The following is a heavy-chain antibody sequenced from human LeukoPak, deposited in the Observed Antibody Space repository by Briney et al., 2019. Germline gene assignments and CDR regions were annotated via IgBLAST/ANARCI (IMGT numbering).Heavy chain of an antibody. Sequence: ASVKVSCKASGYTFTGYYMHWVRQAPGQGLEWMGWINPNSGGTNYAQKFQGRVTMTRDTPISTAYMELSRLRSDDTAVYYCARDLMQLELYYFDYWGQGTLVTVSS. CDR3: ARDLMQLELYYFDY. CDR1: GYTFTGYY. V-gene: IGHV1-2*02. J-gene: IGHJ4*02. CDR2: INPNSGGT. D-gene: IGHD1-7*01.